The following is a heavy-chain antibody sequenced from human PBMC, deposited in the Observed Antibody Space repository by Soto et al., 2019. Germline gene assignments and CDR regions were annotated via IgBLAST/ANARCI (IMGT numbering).Heavy chain of an antibody. CDR1: GFTFSSYE. D-gene: IGHD3-10*01. V-gene: IGHV3-48*03. CDR2: ISSSGSTI. Sequence: GGSLRLSCAASGFTFSSYEMNWVRQAPGKGLEWVSYISSSGSTIYYADSVKGRFTISRDNAKNSLYLQMNSLRAEDTAVYYWARDNDGSGSYRPDAFDIWGQGTMVTVSS. CDR3: ARDNDGSGSYRPDAFDI. J-gene: IGHJ3*02.